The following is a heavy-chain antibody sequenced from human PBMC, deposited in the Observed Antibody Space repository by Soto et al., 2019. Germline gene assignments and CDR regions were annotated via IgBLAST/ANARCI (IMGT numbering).Heavy chain of an antibody. CDR2: IYSGGST. D-gene: IGHD3-22*01. CDR3: AKHGRNYYDHAFDI. J-gene: IGHJ3*02. V-gene: IGHV3-53*01. CDR1: GFTVSSNY. Sequence: EGSLRLSCAASGFTVSSNYMSWVRQAPGKGLEWVSVIYSGGSTYYADSVKGRFTISRDNSKNTLYLQMNSLRAEDTAVYYCAKHGRNYYDHAFDIWGQGTMVTVSS.